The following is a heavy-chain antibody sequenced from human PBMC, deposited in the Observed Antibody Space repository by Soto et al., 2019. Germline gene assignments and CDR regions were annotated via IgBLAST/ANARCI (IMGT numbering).Heavy chain of an antibody. CDR1: GYTFTSYD. Sequence: GASVKVSCKASGYTFTSYDINWVRQATGQGLKWMGWMNPNSGNTGYAQKFQGRVTMTRNTSISTAYMELSSLRSEDTAVYYCARLARYCSGGSCYSDSLDIWGQGTMVT. CDR3: ARLARYCSGGSCYSDSLDI. V-gene: IGHV1-8*01. J-gene: IGHJ3*02. CDR2: MNPNSGNT. D-gene: IGHD2-15*01.